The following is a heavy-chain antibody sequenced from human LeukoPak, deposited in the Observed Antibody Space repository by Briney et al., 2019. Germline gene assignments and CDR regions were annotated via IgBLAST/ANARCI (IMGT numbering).Heavy chain of an antibody. CDR3: TTAMWDTVAGIDY. CDR1: GFTFSNAW. V-gene: IGHV3-15*01. J-gene: IGHJ4*02. D-gene: IGHD6-19*01. Sequence: GGSLRLSCAASGFTFSNAWMSWVRQAPGKGLEWVGRIKSKTDGGTTDYAAPVKGRFTISRDDSKNTLYLQMNSLKTEDTAVYYCTTAMWDTVAGIDYWGQGTLVTVSS. CDR2: IKSKTDGGTT.